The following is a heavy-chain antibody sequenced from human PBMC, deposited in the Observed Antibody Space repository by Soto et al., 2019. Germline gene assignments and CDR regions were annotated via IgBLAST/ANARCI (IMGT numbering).Heavy chain of an antibody. CDR3: ARETAAAGSVD. D-gene: IGHD6-13*01. Sequence: SETLSLTCAVYGGSFSGYYWSWIRQPPGKGLEWIGEINHSGSTNYNPSLKSRVTISVDTSKNQFSLKLSSVTAADTAVYYCARETAAAGSVDWGQGTLVTVSS. J-gene: IGHJ4*02. CDR1: GGSFSGYY. CDR2: INHSGST. V-gene: IGHV4-34*01.